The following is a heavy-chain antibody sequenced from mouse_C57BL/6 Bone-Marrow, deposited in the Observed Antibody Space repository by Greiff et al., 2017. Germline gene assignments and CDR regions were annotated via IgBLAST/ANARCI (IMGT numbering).Heavy chain of an antibody. Sequence: VQLQQSGAELVKPGASVKMSCKASGYTFTSYWITWVKQRPGQGLEWVGDIYPGSGSTNYNEKFKSKATLTVDTSSSTAYMQLSSLKSEDSAVYYCARPCYSNYWYFDVWGTGTTVTVTS. CDR1: GYTFTSYW. CDR3: ARPCYSNYWYFDV. D-gene: IGHD2-5*01. CDR2: IYPGSGST. J-gene: IGHJ1*03. V-gene: IGHV1-55*01.